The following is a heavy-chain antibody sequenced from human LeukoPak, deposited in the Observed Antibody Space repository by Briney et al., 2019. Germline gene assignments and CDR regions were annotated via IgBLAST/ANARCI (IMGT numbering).Heavy chain of an antibody. Sequence: GGSLRLSCAASGFTFSSYAMSWVRQAPGKGLEWVSAISGSGGSTYYADSVKGRFTISRDNSKNTLYLQMNSLRAEDTAVYYCAKDLRAYSSLGTFDYWGQGTLVTVSS. J-gene: IGHJ4*02. D-gene: IGHD6-6*01. CDR2: ISGSGGST. CDR1: GFTFSSYA. V-gene: IGHV3-23*01. CDR3: AKDLRAYSSLGTFDY.